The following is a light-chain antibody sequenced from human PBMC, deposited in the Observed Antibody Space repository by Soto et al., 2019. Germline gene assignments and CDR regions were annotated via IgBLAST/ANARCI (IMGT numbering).Light chain of an antibody. J-gene: IGKJ5*01. Sequence: VLTQSPVTLSLSPGERATLSCRASQSVGSYLAWYQQKPGQAPRLLIYDASSRAPGVPARFSGSGSGTDFTLTISSLEPEDFAVYYCQQRSNWPPITFGQRTRLEIK. CDR1: QSVGSY. CDR3: QQRSNWPPIT. CDR2: DAS. V-gene: IGKV3-11*01.